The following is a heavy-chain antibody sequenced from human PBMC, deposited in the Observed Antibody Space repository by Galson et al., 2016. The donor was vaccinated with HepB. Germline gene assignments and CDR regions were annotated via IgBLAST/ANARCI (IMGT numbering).Heavy chain of an antibody. CDR1: GFTFSTYG. CDR2: MSTGAGDK. J-gene: IGHJ4*02. V-gene: IGHV3-30*18. Sequence: SLRLSCAASGFTFSTYGMHWVRQAPGKGLEWVALMSTGAGDKFYADSVKGRFTISGDTSKNTLYLQMDSLRPDDTAMYFCAKGESYACSYGGQRTLVTVPS. D-gene: IGHD3-16*01. CDR3: AKGESYACSY.